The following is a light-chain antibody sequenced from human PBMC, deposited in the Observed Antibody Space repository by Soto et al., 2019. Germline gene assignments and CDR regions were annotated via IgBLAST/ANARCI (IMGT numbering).Light chain of an antibody. CDR2: DVS. J-gene: IGLJ2*01. Sequence: QSVLTQPRSGSGSPGQSVTISCTGTSSDVGGYNYVSWYQQHPGKAPKLMIYDVSKRPSGVPDRFSGSKSGNTASLTISGLQAEDDADYYCCSYAGSYTWVFGGGIKLTVL. CDR1: SSDVGGYNY. CDR3: CSYAGSYTWV. V-gene: IGLV2-11*01.